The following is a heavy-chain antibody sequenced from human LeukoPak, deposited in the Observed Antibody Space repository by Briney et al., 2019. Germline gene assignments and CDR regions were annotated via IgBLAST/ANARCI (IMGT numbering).Heavy chain of an antibody. CDR2: IYYSGST. V-gene: IGHV4-61*01. D-gene: IGHD3-22*01. CDR1: GGSISSGSYY. J-gene: IGHJ4*02. Sequence: SETLSLTCTVSGGSISSGSYYWRWIRQPPGTGLEWIGYIYYSGSTNYNPSLKSRVTISVDTSTNQFSLKLSSVTAADTAVYFCARGGRLLGKFDYWGQGTLVTVSS. CDR3: ARGGRLLGKFDY.